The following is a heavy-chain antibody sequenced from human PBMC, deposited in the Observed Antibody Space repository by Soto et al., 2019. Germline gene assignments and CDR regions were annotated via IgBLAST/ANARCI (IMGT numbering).Heavy chain of an antibody. CDR2: ISGSDGST. Sequence: GGSLRLSCAASGFIFSTYAMSWVRQAPGKGLEWVSGISGSDGSTYYADSVKGRFTISRDNSKNTLYLQMNSLRAEDTALYYCAKDHLGSEYWGQGILVTVSS. CDR1: GFIFSTYA. J-gene: IGHJ4*02. V-gene: IGHV3-23*01. CDR3: AKDHLGSEY. D-gene: IGHD3-10*01.